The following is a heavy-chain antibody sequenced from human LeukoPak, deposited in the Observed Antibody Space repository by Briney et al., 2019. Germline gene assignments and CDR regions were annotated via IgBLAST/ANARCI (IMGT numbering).Heavy chain of an antibody. D-gene: IGHD3-10*01. Sequence: GGSLRLSCAASGFTFSSYAMSWVRQAPGKGLEWVSAISGSGGSTYYADSVKGRFTISRDNSKNTLYLQMNSLRAEDTAVYYCARDGQGYYGSGSYGVFDYWGQGTLVTVSS. CDR3: ARDGQGYYGSGSYGVFDY. J-gene: IGHJ4*02. V-gene: IGHV3-23*01. CDR1: GFTFSSYA. CDR2: ISGSGGST.